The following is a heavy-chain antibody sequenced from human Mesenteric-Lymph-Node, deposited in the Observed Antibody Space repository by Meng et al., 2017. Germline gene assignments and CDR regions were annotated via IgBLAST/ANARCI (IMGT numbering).Heavy chain of an antibody. Sequence: KVSCKGSGYSFTSYWIGWVRQMPGKGLEWMGIIYPSDSDTRYSPSFQGQVTISADKSISTAYLQWSSLKASDTAMYYCARALDSSGYYDHDYWGQGTLVTVSS. D-gene: IGHD3-22*01. CDR2: IYPSDSDT. CDR3: ARALDSSGYYDHDY. CDR1: GYSFTSYW. V-gene: IGHV5-51*01. J-gene: IGHJ4*02.